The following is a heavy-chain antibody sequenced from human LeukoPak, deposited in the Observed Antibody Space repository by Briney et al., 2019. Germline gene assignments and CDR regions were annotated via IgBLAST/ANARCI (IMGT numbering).Heavy chain of an antibody. CDR1: GFTFSSYG. D-gene: IGHD2/OR15-2a*01. Sequence: GGSLRLSCAASGFTFSSYGMHWVRQAPGKGLEWVAVISYDGSNKYYADSVKGRFTISRDNSKNTLYLQMNSLRAEDTAVYYCAKDATSHRNSHLFDYWGQGALVTVSS. CDR2: ISYDGSNK. V-gene: IGHV3-30*18. J-gene: IGHJ4*02. CDR3: AKDATSHRNSHLFDY.